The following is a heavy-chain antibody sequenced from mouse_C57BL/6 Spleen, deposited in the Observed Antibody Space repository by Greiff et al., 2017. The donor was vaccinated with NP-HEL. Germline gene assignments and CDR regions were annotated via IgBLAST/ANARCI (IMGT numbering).Heavy chain of an antibody. D-gene: IGHD4-1*01. CDR1: GYTFTIYW. CDR2: IDPSDSYT. V-gene: IGHV1-69*01. CDR3: ARNWDGYYAMDY. J-gene: IGHJ4*01. Sequence: QVQLQQPGAELVMPGASVKLSCKASGYTFTIYWMHWVKQRPGQGLEWIGEIDPSDSYTNYNQKFKGKSTLTVDKSSSTAYMQLSSLTSEDSAVYYCARNWDGYYAMDYWGQGTSVTVSS.